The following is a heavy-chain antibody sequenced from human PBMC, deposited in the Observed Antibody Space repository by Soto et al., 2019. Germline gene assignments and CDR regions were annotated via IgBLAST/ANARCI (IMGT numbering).Heavy chain of an antibody. CDR2: ISAYNANT. V-gene: IGHV1-18*01. CDR1: GYTFTSYG. J-gene: IGHJ5*02. Sequence: QVQLVQSGTEVKKPGASEKVSCKASGYTFTSYGISWVRQAPGQGLEWMGWISAYNANTNYAQKLQGRVTMTTDTSTSTAYMELRSLRSDDTAVYYCARDSRGYCSSTSCFNWFDPWGQGTLVIVSS. D-gene: IGHD2-2*01. CDR3: ARDSRGYCSSTSCFNWFDP.